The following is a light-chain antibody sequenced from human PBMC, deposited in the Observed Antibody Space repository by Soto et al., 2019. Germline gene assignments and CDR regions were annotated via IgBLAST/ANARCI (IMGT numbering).Light chain of an antibody. Sequence: QSVLTQPASVSGSPGQSITISCTGTSSDVGYYDYVSWYQQHPDKVPKLMIYEVSNRPSGVSNRFSGSKSGNTASLTISGLQAEDEADYYCSSYTTSTTRVFGGGTKLTVL. CDR2: EVS. CDR3: SSYTTSTTRV. J-gene: IGLJ2*01. V-gene: IGLV2-14*01. CDR1: SSDVGYYDY.